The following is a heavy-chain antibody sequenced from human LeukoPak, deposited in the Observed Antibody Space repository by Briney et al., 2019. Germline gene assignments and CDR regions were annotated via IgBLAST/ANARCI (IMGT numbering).Heavy chain of an antibody. Sequence: PGGSLRLSCAASGFTFSSYAMSWVRQAPGKGLEWVSAISGSGGSTYYADSVKGRFTISRDNSKNTLYLQMNSLRAEDTAVYYCAKERHPDHVLLWFGESATARGLFDYWGQGTLVTVSS. J-gene: IGHJ4*02. CDR1: GFTFSSYA. CDR3: AKERHPDHVLLWFGESATARGLFDY. V-gene: IGHV3-23*01. D-gene: IGHD3-10*01. CDR2: ISGSGGST.